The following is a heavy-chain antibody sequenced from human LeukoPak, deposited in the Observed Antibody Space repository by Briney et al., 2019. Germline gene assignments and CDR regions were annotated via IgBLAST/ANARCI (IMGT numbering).Heavy chain of an antibody. Sequence: GGALRLSCAASGFTFSSHAMRWVRPAPGEGLEWGSAISGSGGSTYYADSVKGRFTISRDNSKNTLYLQMNSLRAEDTAVYYCAKGGGGWSRGADDAFDIWGQGTMVTVSS. D-gene: IGHD6-19*01. V-gene: IGHV3-23*01. CDR1: GFTFSSHA. CDR2: ISGSGGST. J-gene: IGHJ3*02. CDR3: AKGGGGWSRGADDAFDI.